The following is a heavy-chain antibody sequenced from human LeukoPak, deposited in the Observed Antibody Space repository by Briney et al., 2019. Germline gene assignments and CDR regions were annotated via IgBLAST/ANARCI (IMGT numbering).Heavy chain of an antibody. CDR1: GFTFSSYA. D-gene: IGHD2/OR15-2a*01. Sequence: GGSLRLSCAASGFTFSSYAMSWVRQAPGKGLEWVSAISGSGGSTYYADSVKGRFTISRDNSKNTLYLQTNSLRAEDTAVYYCAKGEYCVGGGGGFQSYSSYGLAAWAKG. V-gene: IGHV3-23*01. J-gene: IGHJ6*04. CDR3: AKGEYCVGGGGGFQSYSSYGLAA. CDR2: ISGSGGST.